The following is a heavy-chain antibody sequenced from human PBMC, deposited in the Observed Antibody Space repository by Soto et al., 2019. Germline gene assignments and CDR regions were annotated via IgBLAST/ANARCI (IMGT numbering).Heavy chain of an antibody. CDR2: ISASDGGA. CDR3: AHDSDREYFQH. Sequence: GGSRRRSCSASGCSFSSYGMSWGRQAPEKGLEWVSGISASDGGAYYADCVKGRFTSSRDNSENTLYLQMNSLRVQATAVHYCAHDSDREYFQHWGQGTLVTVSS. V-gene: IGHV3-23*01. J-gene: IGHJ1*01. D-gene: IGHD3-10*01. CDR1: GCSFSSYG.